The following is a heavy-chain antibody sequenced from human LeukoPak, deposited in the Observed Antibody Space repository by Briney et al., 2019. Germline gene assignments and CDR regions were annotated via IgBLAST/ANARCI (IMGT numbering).Heavy chain of an antibody. V-gene: IGHV1-46*01. J-gene: IGHJ6*02. D-gene: IGHD6-13*01. CDR3: ARDRAYSSSWYRWDYCYYGMDV. CDR1: GYTFTSYY. CDR2: INPSGGST. Sequence: ASVKVSCKASGYTFTSYYMHWVRQAPGQGLGWMGIINPSGGSTSYAQKFQGRVTMTRDTSTSTVYMELSSLRSEDTAVYYCARDRAYSSSWYRWDYCYYGMDVWGQGTTVTVSS.